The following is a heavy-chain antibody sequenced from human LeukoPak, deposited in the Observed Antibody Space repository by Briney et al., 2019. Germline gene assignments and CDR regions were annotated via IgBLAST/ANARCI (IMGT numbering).Heavy chain of an antibody. Sequence: GSLRLSCVVSGFSLSNYAMSWVRQAPGKGLEWVSYISEKGGSTTYGDSVKGRFTISRDNAKNSLYLQMNSLRAEDTAVYWCARDYIAYDPLDYWGQGTLVTVSS. CDR2: ISEKGGST. CDR1: GFSLSNYA. J-gene: IGHJ4*02. V-gene: IGHV3-23*01. D-gene: IGHD3-3*01. CDR3: ARDYIAYDPLDY.